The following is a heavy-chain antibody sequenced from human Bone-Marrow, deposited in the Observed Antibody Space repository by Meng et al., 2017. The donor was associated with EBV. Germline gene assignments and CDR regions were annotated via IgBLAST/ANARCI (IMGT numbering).Heavy chain of an antibody. CDR2: ITSVGITI. CDR1: GFTFSDYY. D-gene: IGHD4-23*01. J-gene: IGHJ5*02. Sequence: QVQLXXXXXGLVXPXXXLRLSCAVSGFTFSDYYMSWIRQAPGKGLEWVSYITSVGITIYYADSVKGRFTISRDNAKNSLYLQMNSLRVEDTAVYYCARDYGGNWFDPWGQGTLVTVSS. CDR3: ARDYGGNWFDP. V-gene: IGHV3-11*01.